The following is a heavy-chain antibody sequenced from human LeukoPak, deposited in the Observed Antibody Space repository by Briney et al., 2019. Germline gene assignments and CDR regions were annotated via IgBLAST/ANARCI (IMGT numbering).Heavy chain of an antibody. CDR3: ARGGTSSTYSPADY. CDR1: GYTFTAYS. Sequence: ASLKVSCRASGYTFTAYSIYWVRQAPGQGLQWMGWIDPNSGGTKYAQNLQGRVALTMDTSISTIYMELSSLRSDDTAVYYCARGGTSSTYSPADYWGQGTLVTVSS. J-gene: IGHJ4*02. D-gene: IGHD2-2*01. V-gene: IGHV1-2*02. CDR2: IDPNSGGT.